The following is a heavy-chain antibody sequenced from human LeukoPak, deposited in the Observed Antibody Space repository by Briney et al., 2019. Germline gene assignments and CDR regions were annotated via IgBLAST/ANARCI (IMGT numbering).Heavy chain of an antibody. D-gene: IGHD2-15*01. V-gene: IGHV4-59*01. CDR1: GGSISSYY. CDR2: IYYSGST. Sequence: SETLSLTCTVSGGSISSYYWSWIRQPPGKGLEWIGYIYYSGSTNYNPSLKSRVTISVDTSKNQFSLKLSSVTAADTAVYYCARGRGYCSGGSCYSGRTTGFDYWGQGTLVTVSS. J-gene: IGHJ4*02. CDR3: ARGRGYCSGGSCYSGRTTGFDY.